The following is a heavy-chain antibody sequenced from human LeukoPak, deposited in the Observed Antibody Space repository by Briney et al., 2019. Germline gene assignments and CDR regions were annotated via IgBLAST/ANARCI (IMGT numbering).Heavy chain of an antibody. CDR2: VYYSGTT. CDR3: ARGKGPNYYFDY. V-gene: IGHV4-59*01. J-gene: IGHJ4*02. Sequence: SETLSLTCTVSGGSISSFYWNWIRQPPGKGLEWIGYVYYSGTTEYNPSLKSRVTISLDTSKNQFSLNLSSVSAADTAVYYCARGKGPNYYFDYWGQGTLVAVSS. CDR1: GGSISSFY.